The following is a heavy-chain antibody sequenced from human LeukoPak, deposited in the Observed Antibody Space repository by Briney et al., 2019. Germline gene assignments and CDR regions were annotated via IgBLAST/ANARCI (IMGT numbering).Heavy chain of an antibody. CDR1: GFTFSSFW. CDR2: INGDGSST. Sequence: GGSLRLSCAASGFTFSSFWMHWVRQAPGKGLVWVSRINGDGSSTSYADFVEGRFSISRDNAQNTLYLQMHSLRAEDTAVYSCARGSSGSDFFDYWGQGTLVTVSS. V-gene: IGHV3-74*01. CDR3: ARGSSGSDFFDY. J-gene: IGHJ4*02. D-gene: IGHD1-26*01.